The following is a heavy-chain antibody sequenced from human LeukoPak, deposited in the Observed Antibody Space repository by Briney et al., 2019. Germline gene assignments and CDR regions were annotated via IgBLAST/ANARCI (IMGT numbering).Heavy chain of an antibody. V-gene: IGHV1-2*02. D-gene: IGHD3-22*01. J-gene: IGHJ4*02. CDR2: INPNSGGT. CDR3: ARDHYDSSGYYYVLSY. CDR1: GYTFTGYY. Sequence: GASVKVSCKASGYTFTGYYMHWVRQAPGQGLEWMGWINPNSGGTNYAQKFQGRVTMTRDTSISTAYMELSRLRSDDTAVYYCARDHYDSSGYYYVLSYWGQGTPVTVSS.